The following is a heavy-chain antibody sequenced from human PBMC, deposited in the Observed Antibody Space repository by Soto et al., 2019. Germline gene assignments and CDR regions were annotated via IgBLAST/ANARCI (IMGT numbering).Heavy chain of an antibody. CDR3: TRRKDIVVVVAASGSALGYYGMDV. Sequence: EVQLVESGGGLVQPGGSLKLSCAASGFTFSGSAMHWVRQASGKGLEWVGRIRSKANSYATAYAASVKGRFTISRDDSKNTAYLQMNSLKTEDTAVYYCTRRKDIVVVVAASGSALGYYGMDVWGQGTTVNVSS. V-gene: IGHV3-73*02. J-gene: IGHJ6*02. D-gene: IGHD2-15*01. CDR1: GFTFSGSA. CDR2: IRSKANSYAT.